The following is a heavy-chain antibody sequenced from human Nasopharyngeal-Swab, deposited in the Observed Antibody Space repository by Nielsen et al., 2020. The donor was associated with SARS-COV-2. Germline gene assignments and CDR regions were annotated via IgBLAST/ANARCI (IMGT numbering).Heavy chain of an antibody. J-gene: IGHJ3*02. Sequence: SLKISCAASGFTFDDYAMHWVRQAPGKGLEWVSGISWNSGSIGYADSVKGRFTISRDNAKNSLYLQTNSLRAEDTALYYCAKTVKWAFDIWGQGTMVTVSS. CDR3: AKTVKWAFDI. V-gene: IGHV3-9*01. D-gene: IGHD1-26*01. CDR1: GFTFDDYA. CDR2: ISWNSGSI.